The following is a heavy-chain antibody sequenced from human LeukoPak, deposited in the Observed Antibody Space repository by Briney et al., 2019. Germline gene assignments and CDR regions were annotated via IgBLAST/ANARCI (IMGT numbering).Heavy chain of an antibody. J-gene: IGHJ6*03. V-gene: IGHV5-51*01. CDR2: VYPGDSDT. CDR1: GYSFTSYW. Sequence: GEALKISFKGAGYSFTSYWIGWGRRRPGKGREWMGIVYPGDSDTRYSPSFQGQVTISADKSIRTAYLQWSSRKASDTAMYYCARHRLWFGDHYYMDVWGKGTTVTISS. CDR3: ARHRLWFGDHYYMDV. D-gene: IGHD3-10*01.